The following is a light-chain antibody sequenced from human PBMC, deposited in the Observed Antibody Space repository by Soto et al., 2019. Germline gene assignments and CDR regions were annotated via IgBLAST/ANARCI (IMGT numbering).Light chain of an antibody. CDR2: EDN. CDR1: SSDVGSYNL. J-gene: IGLJ1*01. CDR3: SSFTSSMTNV. V-gene: IGLV2-14*02. Sequence: QSALTQPASVSGSPGQSITISCTGTSSDVGSYNLVSWYQQHPGKAPKLMIYEDNKRPSGVSNRFSGSKSGNTASLTISGLQAEDEADYFCSSFTSSMTNVFGSGTKVTVL.